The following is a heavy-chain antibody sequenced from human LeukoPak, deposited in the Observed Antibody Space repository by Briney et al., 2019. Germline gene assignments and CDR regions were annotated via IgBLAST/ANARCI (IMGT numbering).Heavy chain of an antibody. Sequence: ASVKVSCKASGGTFSSYVISWVRQAPGHGLEWIGGINPRFGTANYEQKYQGRVTITTNEYTTTAYMELSRLRCEDTAVYYCARDRNVNWFDPWGQGTMVSVS. J-gene: IGHJ5*02. CDR1: GGTFSSYV. D-gene: IGHD1-1*01. V-gene: IGHV1-69*05. CDR3: ARDRNVNWFDP. CDR2: INPRFGTA.